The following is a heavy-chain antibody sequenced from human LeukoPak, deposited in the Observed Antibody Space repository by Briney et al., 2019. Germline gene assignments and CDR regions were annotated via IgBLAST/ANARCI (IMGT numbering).Heavy chain of an antibody. D-gene: IGHD3-22*01. Sequence: GGSLRLSCAASGFTFSSYAMSWVRQAPGKGLEWVSAISGSGGSTHYADSVKGRFTISRDNSKNTLYLQMNSLRAEDTAVYHCAKTVYDSSGYYYAGHFDYWGQGTLVTVSS. J-gene: IGHJ4*02. CDR3: AKTVYDSSGYYYAGHFDY. V-gene: IGHV3-23*01. CDR2: ISGSGGST. CDR1: GFTFSSYA.